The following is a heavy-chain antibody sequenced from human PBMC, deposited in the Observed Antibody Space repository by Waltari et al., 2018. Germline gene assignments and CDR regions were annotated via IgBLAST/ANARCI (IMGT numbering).Heavy chain of an antibody. CDR2: ISHIFGTE. D-gene: IGHD2-2*02. V-gene: IGHV1-69*01. CDR1: GGTFSSYA. Sequence: QVQLVQSGAEVKKPGSSVKVSCKASGGTFSSYAISWVRQAPGQGLEWMGGISHIFGTERYAQKFQGRVTITADESTRTADMELSSLRSEETAVYYCARVSCSSTSCYIGFDYWGQGTLVTVSS. CDR3: ARVSCSSTSCYIGFDY. J-gene: IGHJ4*02.